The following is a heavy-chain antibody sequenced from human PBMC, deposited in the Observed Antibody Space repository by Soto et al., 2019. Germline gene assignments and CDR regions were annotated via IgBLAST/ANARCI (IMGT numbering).Heavy chain of an antibody. CDR3: ARYYYDRSGYLGDAFDI. V-gene: IGHV4-59*01. D-gene: IGHD3-22*01. CDR2: IYYSGST. CDR1: GGSISSYY. Sequence: QVQLQESGPGLVKPSETLSLTCTVSGGSISSYYWSWIRQPPGKGLEWIGYIYYSGSTNYNPSLKSRVTISVDTSKTQFSLTLSSVTAADTAVYYCARYYYDRSGYLGDAFDIWGQGTKVTVSS. J-gene: IGHJ3*02.